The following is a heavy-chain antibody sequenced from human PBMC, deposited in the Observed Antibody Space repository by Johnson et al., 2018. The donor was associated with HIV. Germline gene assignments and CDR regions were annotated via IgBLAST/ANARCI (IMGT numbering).Heavy chain of an antibody. CDR1: GFTFDDYA. Sequence: VQLVESGGVVVQPGGSLRLSCAASGFTFDDYAMHWVRQAPGKGLEWVSGISWNSGSIGYADSVKGRFTTSRDNAKNSLYLQMNSLRAEDTALYYCAKDRTKDYGDYSGDAFDIWGQGTMVTVSS. CDR2: ISWNSGSI. CDR3: AKDRTKDYGDYSGDAFDI. V-gene: IGHV3-9*01. J-gene: IGHJ3*02. D-gene: IGHD4-17*01.